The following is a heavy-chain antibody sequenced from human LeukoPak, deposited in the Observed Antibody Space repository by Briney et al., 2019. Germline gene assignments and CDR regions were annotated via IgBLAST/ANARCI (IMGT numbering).Heavy chain of an antibody. CDR3: ARVKSRKWFGDIVAFDI. CDR1: GYTFTGYY. Sequence: GASVKVSCKASGYTFTGYYMHWVRQAPGQGLEWMGWINPNSGGTNYAQKFQGRVTMTRDTSISTAYMELSRLRSDDTAVYYCARVKSRKWFGDIVAFDIWGQGTMVTVSS. D-gene: IGHD3-10*01. CDR2: INPNSGGT. V-gene: IGHV1-2*02. J-gene: IGHJ3*02.